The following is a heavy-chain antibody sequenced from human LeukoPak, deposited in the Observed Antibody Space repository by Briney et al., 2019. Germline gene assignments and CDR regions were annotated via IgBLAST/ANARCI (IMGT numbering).Heavy chain of an antibody. CDR3: ARAAWRYMDA. CDR1: GGSISSGGYY. D-gene: IGHD3-3*01. V-gene: IGHV4-30-2*01. Sequence: TSETLSLTCTVSGGSISSGGYYWSWIRQPPGKGLEWIGYIYHSGSTYYNPSLKSRVTISVDRSKNQFSLKLSSVTAADTAVYYCARAAWRYMDAWGKGTTVTVSS. J-gene: IGHJ6*03. CDR2: IYHSGST.